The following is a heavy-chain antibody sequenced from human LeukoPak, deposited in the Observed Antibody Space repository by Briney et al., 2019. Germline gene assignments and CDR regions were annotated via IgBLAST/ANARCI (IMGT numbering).Heavy chain of an antibody. V-gene: IGHV1-2*02. CDR2: INPNSGGT. J-gene: IGHJ4*02. D-gene: IGHD3-16*01. CDR3: ARDLGGTATSFDY. CDR1: GYTFTGYF. Sequence: ASVKVSCKASGYTFTGYFIHWVRQAPGQGLEWMGWINPNSGGTNYAQKFQGRVTVTRDTSISTAYMELSSLGSDDAAVYYCARDLGGTATSFDYWGQGTLVTVSS.